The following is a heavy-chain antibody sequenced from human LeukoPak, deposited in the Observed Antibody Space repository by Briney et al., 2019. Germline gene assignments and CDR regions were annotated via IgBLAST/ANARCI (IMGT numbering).Heavy chain of an antibody. D-gene: IGHD3-3*01. CDR2: IYYSGST. CDR3: ARDIPYYDFWSGYYGYYYYYYMDV. J-gene: IGHJ6*03. Sequence: SETLSLTCTVSGGSISSYYWSWIRQPPGKGLEWIGYIYYSGSTNYNPSLKSRVTISVDTSKNQFSLKLSSVTAADTAVYYCARDIPYYDFWSGYYGYYYYYYMDVWGKGTTVTVSS. V-gene: IGHV4-59*01. CDR1: GGSISSYY.